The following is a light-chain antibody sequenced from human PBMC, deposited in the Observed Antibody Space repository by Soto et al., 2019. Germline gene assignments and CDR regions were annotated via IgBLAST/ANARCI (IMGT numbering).Light chain of an antibody. Sequence: ILMTQSPATLSVSSGERATLSCRASQSVSNNLAWYQQKPGQAPRLLIYDASTRATGIPARFSGSGSGTEFTLTISGLQSEDFAVYNCQQYNHWPPSTFGQGTKVEIK. CDR1: QSVSNN. CDR3: QQYNHWPPST. J-gene: IGKJ1*01. CDR2: DAS. V-gene: IGKV3-15*01.